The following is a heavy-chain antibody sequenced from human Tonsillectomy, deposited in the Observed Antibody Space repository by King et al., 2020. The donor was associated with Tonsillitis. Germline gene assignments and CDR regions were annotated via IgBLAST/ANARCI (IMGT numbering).Heavy chain of an antibody. D-gene: IGHD1-1*01. V-gene: IGHV4-30-4*07. Sequence: VQLQESGPGLVKPSQTLSLTCAVSGGSISSGGYSWSWIRQPPGKGLEWIGYIYYSGSTYYNPSLKSRVTISVDMSKNQFSLKLSSVTAADTAVYYCARGVPPHTLSTFDYWGQGTLVTVSS. CDR3: ARGVPPHTLSTFDY. CDR2: IYYSGST. J-gene: IGHJ4*02. CDR1: GGSISSGGYS.